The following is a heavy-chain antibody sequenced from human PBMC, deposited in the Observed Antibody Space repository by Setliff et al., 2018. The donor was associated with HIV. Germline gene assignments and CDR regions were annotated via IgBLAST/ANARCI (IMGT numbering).Heavy chain of an antibody. CDR2: IYYSGST. V-gene: IGHV4-59*01. J-gene: IGHJ4*02. CDR3: ASSNYRLVYFDY. Sequence: SETLSLTCTVSGGSISSYYWSWIRQPPGKGLEWIGYIYYSGSTNYNPSLKSRVTISVDTSKNRFSLKLSSVTAADTAVYYCASSNYRLVYFDYWGQGTLVTVSS. CDR1: GGSISSYY. D-gene: IGHD1-7*01.